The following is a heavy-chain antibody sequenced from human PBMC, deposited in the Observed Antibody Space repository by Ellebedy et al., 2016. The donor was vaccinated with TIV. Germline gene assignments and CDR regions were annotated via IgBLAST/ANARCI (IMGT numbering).Heavy chain of an antibody. CDR1: GFTFSDYY. V-gene: IGHV3-11*06. D-gene: IGHD6-19*01. CDR3: ARDRGSQWLVRGYFDL. CDR2: ISTSSSYT. J-gene: IGHJ2*01. Sequence: GESLKISCAVSGFTFSDYYMSWIRQAPGKGLEWVSYISTSSSYTNYADSVKGRFTISRDNAKNSLYLQMNSLRAEDTAVYYCARDRGSQWLVRGYFDLWGRGTLVTVSS.